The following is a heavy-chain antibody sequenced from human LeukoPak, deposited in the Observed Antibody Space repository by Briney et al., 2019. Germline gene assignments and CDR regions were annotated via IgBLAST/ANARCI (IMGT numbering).Heavy chain of an antibody. CDR2: INPNSGGT. D-gene: IGHD3-10*01. Sequence: APVKVSCKASGYTFTGYYMHWVRQAPGQGLEWMGWINPNSGGTNYAQKFQGRVTMTRDTSISTAYMELSRLRSDDTAVYYCARGIWFGELSRGRFDPWGQGTLVTVSS. CDR1: GYTFTGYY. V-gene: IGHV1-2*02. CDR3: ARGIWFGELSRGRFDP. J-gene: IGHJ5*02.